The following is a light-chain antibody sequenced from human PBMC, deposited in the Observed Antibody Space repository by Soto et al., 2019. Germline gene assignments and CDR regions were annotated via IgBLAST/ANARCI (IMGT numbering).Light chain of an antibody. Sequence: EIVLTQSPGTLSLSPGERATLSCRASQSVSSSYLGWYQQKPGQAPRLLIYGASRRATGIPDRFSGSGSGTDFTLTISRLEPEDFAVSYCQQYGSSTGTFGQGTKVEIK. V-gene: IGKV3-20*01. J-gene: IGKJ1*01. CDR2: GAS. CDR1: QSVSSSY. CDR3: QQYGSSTGT.